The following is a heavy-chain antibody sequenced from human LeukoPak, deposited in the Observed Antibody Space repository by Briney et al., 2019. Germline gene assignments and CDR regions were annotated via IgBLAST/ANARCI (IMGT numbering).Heavy chain of an antibody. D-gene: IGHD1-26*01. CDR2: IKEDGSEK. CDR3: ARDLGNNWFDP. Sequence: GGSLRLSCAASGFTFSNYWMSWVRQAPGKGLEWVANIKEDGSEKYYVDSVKGRFTISRDNARNSLYLQMNSLRAEDTAVYYCARDLGNNWFDPWGQGTLVTVSS. V-gene: IGHV3-7*01. CDR1: GFTFSNYW. J-gene: IGHJ5*02.